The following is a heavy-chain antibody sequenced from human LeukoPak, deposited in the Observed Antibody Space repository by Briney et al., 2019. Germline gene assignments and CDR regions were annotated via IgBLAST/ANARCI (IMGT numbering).Heavy chain of an antibody. J-gene: IGHJ4*02. V-gene: IGHV6-1*01. D-gene: IGHD7-27*01. Sequence: RSQTLSLTCAISGDSVSSNGATWIWLRQSPSRGLEWLGRTYYRSKWYNDYAVSVKSRITINPDTSKNQFSLQLNSVTPEDTAVYYCAREIRVTGDWAYWGQGTLVTVSS. CDR3: AREIRVTGDWAY. CDR2: TYYRSKWYN. CDR1: GDSVSSNGAT.